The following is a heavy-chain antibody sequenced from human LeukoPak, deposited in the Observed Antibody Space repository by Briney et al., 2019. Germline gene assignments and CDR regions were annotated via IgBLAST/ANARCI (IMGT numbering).Heavy chain of an antibody. Sequence: GGSLRLSCAASGFTFSSYWMSWVRQAPGKGLEWVASIKQDGSEKYYVDSVKGRFTISRDNAKNSLYLQMNSLRAEDTAVYYCARARTRGYSGYGEGYWGQGTLVTVSS. CDR2: IKQDGSEK. V-gene: IGHV3-7*03. CDR3: ARARTRGYSGYGEGY. D-gene: IGHD5-12*01. CDR1: GFTFSSYW. J-gene: IGHJ4*02.